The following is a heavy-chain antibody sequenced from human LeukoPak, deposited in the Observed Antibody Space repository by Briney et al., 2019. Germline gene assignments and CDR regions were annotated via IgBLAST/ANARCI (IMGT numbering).Heavy chain of an antibody. CDR3: ARSGGRNSPFDY. CDR2: IWSDGSNK. D-gene: IGHD4-23*01. J-gene: IGHJ4*02. V-gene: IGHV3-33*01. CDR1: GLMFSSYG. Sequence: GRSLRLSCEASGLMFSSYGMHWVRQAPGKGLEWVAVIWSDGSNKYYADSVRGRFTISRDNSKSTLYLQMNSLRAEDTAVYYCARSGGRNSPFDYWGQGNLVTVSS.